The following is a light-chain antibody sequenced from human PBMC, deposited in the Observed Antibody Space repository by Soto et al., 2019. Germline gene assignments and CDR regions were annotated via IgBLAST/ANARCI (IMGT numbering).Light chain of an antibody. CDR2: GAS. CDR3: QQYGSSPLT. V-gene: IGKV3-20*01. Sequence: VWAQSPLTLSLSHGQRATLSCRASQSSSSSYLAWYQQKPGQAPRLLIYGASSRATGIPDRFSGSGSGTDFTLTISRLEPEDVAVYYCQQYGSSPLTFGEGTKVDIK. J-gene: IGKJ4*02. CDR1: QSSSSSY.